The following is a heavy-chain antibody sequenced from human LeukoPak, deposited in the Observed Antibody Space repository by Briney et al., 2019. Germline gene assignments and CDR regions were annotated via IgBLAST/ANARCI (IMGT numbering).Heavy chain of an antibody. J-gene: IGHJ4*02. Sequence: GESLKISCQGSGYNFTNYWIGWVRQMPGEGLEWMGIVFPRDSDTKYSPSFQGQVTISADKSISTAYLQWSSLKASDTAVYYCARREGSSWSLDYWGQGTLVTVSS. CDR3: ARREGSSWSLDY. CDR2: VFPRDSDT. V-gene: IGHV5-51*01. D-gene: IGHD6-6*01. CDR1: GYNFTNYW.